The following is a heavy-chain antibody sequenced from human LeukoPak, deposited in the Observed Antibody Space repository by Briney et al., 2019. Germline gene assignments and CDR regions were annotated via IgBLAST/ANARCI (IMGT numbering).Heavy chain of an antibody. J-gene: IGHJ4*02. CDR2: INLNSDDT. Sequence: ASVKVSCKASGYTFTGYYMHWVRQAPGQGLEWMGWINLNSDDTNYAQKFQGRVTMTRDTSISTAYMYLSSLRFDDTAVYYCARIVGATIDVDYWGQGTLVTVSS. D-gene: IGHD1-26*01. CDR3: ARIVGATIDVDY. CDR1: GYTFTGYY. V-gene: IGHV1-2*02.